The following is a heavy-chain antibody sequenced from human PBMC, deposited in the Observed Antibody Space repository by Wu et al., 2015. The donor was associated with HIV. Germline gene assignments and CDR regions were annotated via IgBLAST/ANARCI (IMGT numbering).Heavy chain of an antibody. J-gene: IGHJ4*02. D-gene: IGHD3/OR15-3a*01. CDR3: AKERQRDFNFVTGPPESYFDS. Sequence: QVHLVQSGAEVKKPGASVKVSCKVSGYTLTEISMHWVRQTPGKRLEWMGGFDLEGGETIYAQRFQGRLTMTEDISTDTAYMELTSLRSDDTALYYCAKERQRDFNFVTGPPESYFDSWGQGSLLIVSP. V-gene: IGHV1-24*01. CDR1: GYTLTEIS. CDR2: FDLEGGET.